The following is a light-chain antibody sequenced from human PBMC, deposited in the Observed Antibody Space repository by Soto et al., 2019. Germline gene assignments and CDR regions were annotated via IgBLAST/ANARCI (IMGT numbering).Light chain of an antibody. V-gene: IGKV4-1*01. CDR2: WAS. Sequence: DIVMTQSPDSLAVSLGERATMNCKSSQSVLYSSNNKNYLAWYQQKPGQPPKLLIYWASTRESGVPDRFSGSGSGTDFTLTISSLQAEDVAVYYCQQYYSTPRTFGQGTTVEIK. J-gene: IGKJ1*01. CDR3: QQYYSTPRT. CDR1: QSVLYSSNNKNY.